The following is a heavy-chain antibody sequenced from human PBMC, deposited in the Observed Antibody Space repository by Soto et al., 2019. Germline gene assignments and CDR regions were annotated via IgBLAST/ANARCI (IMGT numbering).Heavy chain of an antibody. J-gene: IGHJ6*03. CDR3: ARHLYYGSGSYWRKTKTLAKGYYYYMNV. D-gene: IGHD3-10*01. V-gene: IGHV4-34*01. CDR2: INHSGST. CDR1: GGSFSGYY. Sequence: SETLSLTCAVYGGSFSGYYWSWIRQPPGKGLEWIGEINHSGSTNYNPSLKSRVTISVDTSKNQFSLKLSSVTAADTAVYYCARHLYYGSGSYWRKTKTLAKGYYYYMNVWGKGTTVTVSS.